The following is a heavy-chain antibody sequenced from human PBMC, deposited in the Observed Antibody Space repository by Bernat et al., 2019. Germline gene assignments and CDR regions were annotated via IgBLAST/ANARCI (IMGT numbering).Heavy chain of an antibody. V-gene: IGHV1-18*01. D-gene: IGHD3-3*01. CDR2: ISTYNGNT. Sequence: QVQLVQSGVEVRRPGASVKVSYKASGYTFTSYDFSWVRQAPGQGLEWMGWISTYNGNTNYAQKFQGRVTMTTDTSTSTVYMELRSLRSDDTAVYYCAREAAYDFWSGVDYGGQGTLVTVSS. J-gene: IGHJ4*02. CDR3: AREAAYDFWSGVDY. CDR1: GYTFTSYD.